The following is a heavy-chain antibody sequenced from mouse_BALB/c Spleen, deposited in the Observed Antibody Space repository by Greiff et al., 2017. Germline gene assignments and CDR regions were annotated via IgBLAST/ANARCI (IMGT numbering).Heavy chain of an antibody. CDR1: GFTFSDFS. CDR3: ARDAVGYYGRSYYWYFDV. J-gene: IGHJ1*01. D-gene: IGHD1-1*01. CDR2: SRNKANDYTT. Sequence: EVKLMESGGGLVQPGGSLRLSCAPSGFTFSDFSMAWVRQPPGKRLEWIAASRNKANDYTTEYSAAVKGRFIVSRDTSPSILYLQMNALRAEDTASYYWARDAVGYYGRSYYWYFDVWGAGTTVTVSS. V-gene: IGHV7-1*02.